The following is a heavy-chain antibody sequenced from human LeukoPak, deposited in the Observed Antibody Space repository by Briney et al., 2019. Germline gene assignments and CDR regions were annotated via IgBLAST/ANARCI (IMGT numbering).Heavy chain of an antibody. D-gene: IGHD2-2*01. CDR3: ARDGGYCSSGTICYSRAEYYYYGMDV. J-gene: IGHJ6*02. CDR1: GYIFPDYY. Sequence: ASVKVSCKGSGYIFPDYYIYWVRQAPGQGLEWMGRINPNSGDTNYAQKFQGRVTMTRDTSIGTVYMELSRLRSDDTAVYYCARDGGYCSSGTICYSRAEYYYYGMDVWGQGTTVTVSS. V-gene: IGHV1-2*06. CDR2: INPNSGDT.